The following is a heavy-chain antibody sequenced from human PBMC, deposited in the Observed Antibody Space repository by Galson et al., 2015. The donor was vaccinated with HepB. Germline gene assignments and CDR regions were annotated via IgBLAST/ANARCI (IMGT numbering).Heavy chain of an antibody. CDR3: ALRTGTYPYYFDF. CDR2: ISPYNGNT. D-gene: IGHD3-10*01. CDR1: GYTFTSYD. Sequence: SVKVSCKASGYTFTSYDLSWLRQAPGQGLEYMGWISPYNGNTNYAQKLQGRVTMTTDKSTTTAYMELRSLRSDDTAVYYCALRTGTYPYYFDFWGQGTLVAVSS. J-gene: IGHJ4*02. V-gene: IGHV1-18*01.